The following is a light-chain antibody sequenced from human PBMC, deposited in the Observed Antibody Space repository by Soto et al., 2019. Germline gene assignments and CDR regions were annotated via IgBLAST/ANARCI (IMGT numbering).Light chain of an antibody. J-gene: IGKJ4*01. V-gene: IGKV3-15*01. CDR1: QSISSN. CDR3: QQYASWPLT. CDR2: RTS. Sequence: EIVMTQSPATLSVSPGERATLSCRASQSISSNLAWYQQKPSQAPRLLMFRTSSRATGFPARFSGSGSGTEFNLTISGLQSEDFAVYFCQQYASWPLTFGGGTKVEI.